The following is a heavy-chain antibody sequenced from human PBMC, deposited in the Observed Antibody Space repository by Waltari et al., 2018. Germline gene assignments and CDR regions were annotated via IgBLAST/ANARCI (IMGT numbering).Heavy chain of an antibody. D-gene: IGHD3-16*01. J-gene: IGHJ4*02. CDR2: IYHSGST. V-gene: IGHV4-31*03. Sequence: QVQLQESGPGLVKPSQTLSLTCTVSGGSISSGGYYCSWIRQHPGKGLEWIGYIYHSGSTYYNPSLKSRVTISVDRSKNQFSLKLSSVTAADTAVYYCARGEARTFDYWGQGTLVTVSS. CDR1: GGSISSGGYY. CDR3: ARGEARTFDY.